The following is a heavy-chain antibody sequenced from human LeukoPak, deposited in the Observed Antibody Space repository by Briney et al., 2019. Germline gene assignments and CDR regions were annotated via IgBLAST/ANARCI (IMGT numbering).Heavy chain of an antibody. CDR3: ARAKGLLVPAAMGY. CDR1: GFTFGSYG. J-gene: IGHJ4*02. Sequence: GRSLRLSCAASGFTFGSYGMHWVRQAPGKGLEWVAVIWYDGSNKYYADSVKGRFTISRDNSKNTLYLQMNSLRAEDTAVYYCARAKGLLVPAAMGYWGQGTLVTVSS. V-gene: IGHV3-33*01. D-gene: IGHD2-2*01. CDR2: IWYDGSNK.